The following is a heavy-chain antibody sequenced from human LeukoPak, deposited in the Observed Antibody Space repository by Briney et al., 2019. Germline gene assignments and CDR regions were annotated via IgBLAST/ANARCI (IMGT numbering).Heavy chain of an antibody. CDR2: IYYSGST. Sequence: PSETLSLTCTVSGGSISSYYWSWIRQPPGKGLEWIGYIYYSGSTNYNPSLKSRVTISVDTSKNQFSLKLSSVTAADTAVYYCARNKVSPVLRFLEWSHSAFDYWGQGTLVTVSS. V-gene: IGHV4-59*12. CDR1: GGSISSYY. D-gene: IGHD3-3*01. CDR3: ARNKVSPVLRFLEWSHSAFDY. J-gene: IGHJ4*02.